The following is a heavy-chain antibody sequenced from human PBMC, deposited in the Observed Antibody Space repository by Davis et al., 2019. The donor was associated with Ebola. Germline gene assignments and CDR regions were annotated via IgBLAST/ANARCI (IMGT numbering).Heavy chain of an antibody. CDR2: INPDSGGT. V-gene: IGHV1-2*06. D-gene: IGHD2-15*01. Sequence: ASVKVSCKASGYTFTGYYIHWMRQAPGRGLEWMGRINPDSGGTNYAQNFQGRGTMTRDTSISTAYMELTRLTSDDAATYYCARTCLGHCSDANQGFFDFWGQGTLVTVSS. CDR1: GYTFTGYY. CDR3: ARTCLGHCSDANQGFFDF. J-gene: IGHJ4*02.